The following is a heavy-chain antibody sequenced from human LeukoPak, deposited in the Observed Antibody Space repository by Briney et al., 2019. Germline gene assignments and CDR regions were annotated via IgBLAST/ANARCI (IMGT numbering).Heavy chain of an antibody. CDR2: INPNSGGT. D-gene: IGHD6-19*01. J-gene: IGHJ4*02. CDR3: ARVYSSGWEDYFDY. V-gene: IGHV1-2*02. Sequence: ASVKVSCKASGYTFTGYYMHWVRQAPGQGLEWMGCINPNSGGTNYAQKFQGRVAMTRDTSISTAYMELSRLRSDDTAVYYCARVYSSGWEDYFDYWGQGTLVTVSS. CDR1: GYTFTGYY.